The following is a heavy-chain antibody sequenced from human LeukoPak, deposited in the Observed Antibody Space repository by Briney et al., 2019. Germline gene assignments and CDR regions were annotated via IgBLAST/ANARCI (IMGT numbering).Heavy chain of an antibody. CDR2: ISGNTGNT. D-gene: IGHD6-13*01. CDR1: GYSFIGYG. J-gene: IGHJ4*02. Sequence: ASVKVSCKASGYSFIGYGISWVRQAPGQGLEWMGWISGNTGNTDYSEEFQGRVTMTKDTSTSTAYLELRGLRSDDTAMYYCARDTSDSWYDIFGDYWGQGTLVTVSS. CDR3: ARDTSDSWYDIFGDY. V-gene: IGHV1-18*01.